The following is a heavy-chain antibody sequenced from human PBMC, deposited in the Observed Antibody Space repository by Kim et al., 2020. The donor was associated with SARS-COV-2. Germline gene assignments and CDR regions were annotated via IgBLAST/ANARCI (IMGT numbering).Heavy chain of an antibody. V-gene: IGHV3-23*01. J-gene: IGHJ6*02. Sequence: RFTISRDNSKNTLYLQMNSLRAEDTAVYYCAKEVAGRFLEWLWGRVGMDVWGQGTTVTVSS. CDR3: AKEVAGRFLEWLWGRVGMDV. D-gene: IGHD3-3*01.